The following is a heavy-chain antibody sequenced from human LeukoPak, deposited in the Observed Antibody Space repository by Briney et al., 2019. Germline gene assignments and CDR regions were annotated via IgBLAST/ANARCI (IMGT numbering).Heavy chain of an antibody. CDR1: GFTFNDYY. V-gene: IGHV3-11*06. D-gene: IGHD6-13*01. CDR2: ISSSSSYI. CDR3: AREGIAAAGTGGDY. Sequence: GGSLRLSCAASGFTFNDYYMSWIRQAPGKGLEWVSSISSSSSYIYYADSVKGRFTISRDNAKNSLYLQMNSLRAEDTAVYYCAREGIAAAGTGGDYWGQGTLVTVSS. J-gene: IGHJ4*02.